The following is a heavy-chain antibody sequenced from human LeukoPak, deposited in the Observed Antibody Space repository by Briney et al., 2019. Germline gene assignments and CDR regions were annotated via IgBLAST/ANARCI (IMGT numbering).Heavy chain of an antibody. D-gene: IGHD3-3*01. V-gene: IGHV1-18*01. CDR1: GYTFTSYG. CDR3: ARANYDFWSGYYPSPNGMDV. J-gene: IGHJ6*02. CDR2: ISAYNGNT. Sequence: ASVKVSCKASGYTFTSYGISWVRQAPGQGLEWMGWISAYNGNTNYAQKLRGRVTMTTDTSTSTAYMELRSLRSDDTAVYYCARANYDFWSGYYPSPNGMDVWGQGTTVTVSS.